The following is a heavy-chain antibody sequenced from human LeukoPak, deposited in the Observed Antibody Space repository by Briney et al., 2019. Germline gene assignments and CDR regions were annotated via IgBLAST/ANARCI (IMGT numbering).Heavy chain of an antibody. Sequence: PGGSLRLSCAASGFTFSSYAMNWVRQAPGKGLEWVSAISGSGGSTYYADSVRGRFTISRDNSKNTLYLQMNSLRAEDTAVYYCAKSGSQSSGWYYFDYWGQGTLVTVSS. J-gene: IGHJ4*02. V-gene: IGHV3-23*01. CDR1: GFTFSSYA. CDR3: AKSGSQSSGWYYFDY. CDR2: ISGSGGST. D-gene: IGHD6-19*01.